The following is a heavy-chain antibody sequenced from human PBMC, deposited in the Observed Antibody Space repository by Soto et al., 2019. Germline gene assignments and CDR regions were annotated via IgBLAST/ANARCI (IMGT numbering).Heavy chain of an antibody. Sequence: GSLRLSCVASGFTFNNYAMSWVRQAPGKGLEWVSRISDSGSSTYHADSVKGRFTISRDNSKNTLYMQMNSLRAEDTAVYYCAKRHCSGTSCYHFDYWGQGTPVTVSS. D-gene: IGHD2-15*01. J-gene: IGHJ4*02. CDR3: AKRHCSGTSCYHFDY. CDR1: GFTFNNYA. V-gene: IGHV3-23*01. CDR2: ISDSGSST.